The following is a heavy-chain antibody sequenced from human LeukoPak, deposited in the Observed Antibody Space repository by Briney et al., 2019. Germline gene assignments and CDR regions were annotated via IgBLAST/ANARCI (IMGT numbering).Heavy chain of an antibody. Sequence: SETLSLTCAVYGGSFSAYYWNWIRQPPGKGLEGIGQINHSGTTNYNPSLKSRVTISVDTSKNQFSLKLSSVTAADTAVYYCARVDTAMSAFDPWGQGTLVTVSS. CDR3: ARVDTAMSAFDP. CDR2: INHSGTT. V-gene: IGHV4-34*01. CDR1: GGSFSAYY. J-gene: IGHJ5*02. D-gene: IGHD5-18*01.